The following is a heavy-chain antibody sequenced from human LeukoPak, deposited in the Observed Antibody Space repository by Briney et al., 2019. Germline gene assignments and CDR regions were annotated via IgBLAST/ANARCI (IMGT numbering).Heavy chain of an antibody. CDR1: GFTFSSYG. J-gene: IGHJ3*02. Sequence: PGGSLRLSCAASGFTFSSYGMHWVRQAPGKGLEWVAVIWYGGSNKYYADSVKGRFTISRDNSKTTLYLQMNSLRAEDTAVYYCARAQKLRYFDWLAFDIWGQGTMVTVSS. D-gene: IGHD3-9*01. V-gene: IGHV3-33*01. CDR2: IWYGGSNK. CDR3: ARAQKLRYFDWLAFDI.